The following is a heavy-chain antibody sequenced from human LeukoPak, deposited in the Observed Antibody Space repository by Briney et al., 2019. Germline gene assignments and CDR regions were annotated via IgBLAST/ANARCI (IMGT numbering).Heavy chain of an antibody. Sequence: GGSLRLSCAASGFTVSSNYMSWVRQAPGKGLEWVSVIYSGGSTYHADSVKGRFTISRDNSKNTLYLQMNSLRAEDTAVYYCARDGIKYAIAGGYFDYWGQGTLVTVSS. CDR1: GFTVSSNY. CDR2: IYSGGST. CDR3: ARDGIKYAIAGGYFDY. V-gene: IGHV3-66*01. J-gene: IGHJ4*02. D-gene: IGHD2-8*01.